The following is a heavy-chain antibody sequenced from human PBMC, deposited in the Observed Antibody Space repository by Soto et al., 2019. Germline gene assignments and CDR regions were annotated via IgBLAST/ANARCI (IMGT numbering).Heavy chain of an antibody. CDR1: GYTCTTFG. CDR3: ARDKGVVVAAMFGMDV. J-gene: IGHJ6*02. V-gene: IGHV1-2*02. Sequence: ASVKVPCKASGYTCTTFGISWVRQAPGQGLEWMGWINPNSGGTNYAKKFQGRVTMTRDKSISTAYMELTGLTSDDTAVNYCARDKGVVVAAMFGMDVWGQGTTVTVSS. CDR2: INPNSGGT. D-gene: IGHD2-15*01.